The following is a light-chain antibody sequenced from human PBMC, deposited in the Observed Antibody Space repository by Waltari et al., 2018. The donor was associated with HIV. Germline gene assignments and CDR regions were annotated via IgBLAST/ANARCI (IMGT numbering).Light chain of an antibody. CDR1: QSVTSY. V-gene: IGKV3-11*01. Sequence: DIVLTQSPAALSLSPGERATLSCRASQSVTSYLAWYQQKPGQAPRLLIYDASRRATGIPARFSGSGSGTDFTLTISSLQPEDSAIYYCQQRSDWHALTFGGGTKVEIK. CDR2: DAS. CDR3: QQRSDWHALT. J-gene: IGKJ4*01.